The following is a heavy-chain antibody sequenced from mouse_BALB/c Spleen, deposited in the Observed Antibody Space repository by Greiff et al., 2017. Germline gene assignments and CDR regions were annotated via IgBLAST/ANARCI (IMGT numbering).Heavy chain of an antibody. V-gene: IGHV1S81*02. Sequence: QVQLKQPGAELVKPGASVKLSCKASGYTFTSYWMHWVKQRPGQGLEWIGEINPSNGRTNYNEKFKSKATLTVDKSSSTAYMQLSSLTSEDSAVYYCARRGFAYWGQGTLVTVSA. J-gene: IGHJ3*01. CDR1: GYTFTSYW. CDR2: INPSNGRT. CDR3: ARRGFAY.